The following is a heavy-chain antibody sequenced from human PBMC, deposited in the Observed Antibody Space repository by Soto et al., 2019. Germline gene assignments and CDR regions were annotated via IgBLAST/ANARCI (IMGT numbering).Heavy chain of an antibody. D-gene: IGHD6-19*01. CDR2: ISGSGGST. CDR1: GFTFTNYA. J-gene: IGHJ5*02. CDR3: AKGVYSSGLFDWFDP. Sequence: GGSLRLSCAASGFTFTNYAMSWVRQAPGKGLEWVSAISGSGGSTYYADSVKGRFTISRDNSKNTLYLQMNSLRAEDTAVYYCAKGVYSSGLFDWFDPWGQGTLVTV. V-gene: IGHV3-23*01.